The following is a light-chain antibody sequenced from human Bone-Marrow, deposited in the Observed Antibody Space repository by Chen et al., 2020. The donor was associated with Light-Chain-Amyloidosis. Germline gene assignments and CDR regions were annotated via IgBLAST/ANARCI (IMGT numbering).Light chain of an antibody. CDR2: TSN. Sequence: QSVLTQPPSASGTPGQRVTISCSGRSSNIRRNAVSWYQQVPGTAPRRLNYTSNQRPSGVPDRFAGTTSGNAASRASGGLQAEDEAGYYGAAWEDSLNGWVFGGGTKLTVL. J-gene: IGLJ3*02. CDR1: SSNIRRNA. CDR3: AAWEDSLNGWV. V-gene: IGLV1-44*01.